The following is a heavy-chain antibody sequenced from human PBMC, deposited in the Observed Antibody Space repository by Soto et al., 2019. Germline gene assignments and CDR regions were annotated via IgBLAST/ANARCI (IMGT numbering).Heavy chain of an antibody. D-gene: IGHD2-21*01. CDR2: IIPIFGTA. Sequence: SVKVSCKSSGGTFSNYAINWVRQAPGQGLEWMGGIIPIFGTAYYAQKFQGRVTITADESTSTAYMELSSLRSEDTALYYCARAGYTAVVESYFYHYGMDVWGQGTTVTVYS. CDR3: ARAGYTAVVESYFYHYGMDV. CDR1: GGTFSNYA. V-gene: IGHV1-69*13. J-gene: IGHJ6*02.